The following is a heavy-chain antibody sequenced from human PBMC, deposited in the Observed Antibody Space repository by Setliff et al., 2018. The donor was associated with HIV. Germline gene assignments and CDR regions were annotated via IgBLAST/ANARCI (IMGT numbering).Heavy chain of an antibody. CDR1: GGSISSGGYY. D-gene: IGHD6-13*01. CDR2: IYYSGST. CDR3: ARSGLYSSSWYYFDY. J-gene: IGHJ4*02. Sequence: SETLSLTCTVSGGSISSGGYYWSWIRQHPGKGLGWIGYIYYSGSTYYNPSLKSRVTISVDTSKNQFSLKLSSVTAADTAVYYCARSGLYSSSWYYFDYWGQGTLVTVS. V-gene: IGHV4-31*03.